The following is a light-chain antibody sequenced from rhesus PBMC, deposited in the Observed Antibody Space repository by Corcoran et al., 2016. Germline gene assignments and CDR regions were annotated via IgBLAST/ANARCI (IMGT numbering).Light chain of an antibody. CDR2: YND. CDR3: AAWDDTLSGLV. Sequence: HSVLTQPPSASEAARKSVTISCSGSSSNIGSNSVSWYQQLPETAPKLLIYYNDRRASGVSVRFSGSKSGTSASLAISGLQTEDEADYYCAAWDDTLSGLVFGSGTKLTVL. CDR1: SSNIGSNS. J-gene: IGLJ6*01. V-gene: IGLV1-60*01.